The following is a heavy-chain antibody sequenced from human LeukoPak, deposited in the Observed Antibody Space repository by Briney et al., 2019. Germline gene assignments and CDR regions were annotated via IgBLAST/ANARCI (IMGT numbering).Heavy chain of an antibody. CDR2: IYYSGST. CDR1: GGSISSYY. D-gene: IGHD3-10*01. J-gene: IGHJ6*03. Sequence: SETLSLTCTVSGGSISSYYWSWIRQPPGKGLEWIGYIYYSGSTNYNPSLKSRVTISVDTSKNQFSLKLSSVTAADTAVYYCARGLWFGEPPFYYYYYYMDVWGKGTTVTISS. CDR3: ARGLWFGEPPFYYYYYYMDV. V-gene: IGHV4-59*01.